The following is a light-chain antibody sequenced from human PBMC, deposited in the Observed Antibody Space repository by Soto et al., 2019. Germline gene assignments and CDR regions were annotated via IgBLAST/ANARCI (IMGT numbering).Light chain of an antibody. Sequence: DIQMTQSPSSLSASVGDRVTITCQASQDITNYLNWYQLKPGKAPKLLIFDASNLETGVPSRFSGSGSGTDFTFTISSLQPEDIATYYCQQYDHLIFGGGTKVDIK. J-gene: IGKJ4*01. CDR2: DAS. CDR1: QDITNY. V-gene: IGKV1-33*01. CDR3: QQYDHLI.